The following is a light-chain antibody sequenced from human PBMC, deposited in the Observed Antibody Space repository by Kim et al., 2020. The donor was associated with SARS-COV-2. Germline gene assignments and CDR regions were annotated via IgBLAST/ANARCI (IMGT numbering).Light chain of an antibody. Sequence: GQRVTTSCSGSTSNIGSNTVHWYQQLPGTAPKLLIYSNNQRPSGVPDRFSGSKSGTSASLAISGLQSEDEADYYCAAWDDSLNVWVFGGGTKLTVL. CDR1: TSNIGSNT. V-gene: IGLV1-44*01. CDR3: AAWDDSLNVWV. CDR2: SNN. J-gene: IGLJ3*02.